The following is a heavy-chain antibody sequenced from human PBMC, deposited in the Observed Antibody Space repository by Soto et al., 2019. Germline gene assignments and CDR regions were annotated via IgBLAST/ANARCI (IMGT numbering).Heavy chain of an antibody. J-gene: IGHJ6*02. CDR2: INSDGSST. CDR1: GFTFSSYW. Sequence: SGGSLRLSCAASGFTFSSYWMHWVRQAPGKGLVWVSRINSDGSSTSYADSVKGRFTISRDNAKNTLYLQMNSLRAEDTAVYYCAREDYDFWSGYSYGMDVWGQGTTVTVSS. V-gene: IGHV3-74*01. D-gene: IGHD3-3*01. CDR3: AREDYDFWSGYSYGMDV.